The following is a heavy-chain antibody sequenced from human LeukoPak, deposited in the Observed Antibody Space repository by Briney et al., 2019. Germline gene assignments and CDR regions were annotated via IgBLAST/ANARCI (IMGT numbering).Heavy chain of an antibody. J-gene: IGHJ5*02. CDR3: ARAKGLAGSYLDNWFDP. V-gene: IGHV3-30*04. CDR1: GFSFRRYD. Sequence: GGTLRLSCAASGFSFRRYDMHWVRQAPGKGLEWVAATSYDGTSELYADFVKGRFSISRDNSRNTLSLQMDTLRPEDTAIYYCARAKGLAGSYLDNWFDPWGQGTRVIVSS. CDR2: TSYDGTSE. D-gene: IGHD1-26*01.